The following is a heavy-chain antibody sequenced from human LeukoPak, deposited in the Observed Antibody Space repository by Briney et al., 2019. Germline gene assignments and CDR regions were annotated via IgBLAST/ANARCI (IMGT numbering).Heavy chain of an antibody. D-gene: IGHD2-2*01. J-gene: IGHJ4*02. CDR3: AGLPDTRVVPAAIYDY. CDR2: IDPSDSYT. V-gene: IGHV5-10-1*01. Sequence: GESLKISCKGSGYSFTSYWISWVRQMPGKGLEWMGRIDPSDSYTNYSPSFQGHVTISADKSISTAYLQWSSLKASDTAMYYCAGLPDTRVVPAAIYDYWGQGTLVTVSS. CDR1: GYSFTSYW.